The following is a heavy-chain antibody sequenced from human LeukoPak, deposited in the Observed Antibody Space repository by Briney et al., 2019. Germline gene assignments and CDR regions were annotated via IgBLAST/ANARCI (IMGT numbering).Heavy chain of an antibody. CDR2: ISAYNGNT. J-gene: IGHJ4*02. V-gene: IGHV1-18*01. Sequence: GASVKVSCKASGYTFTSYGISWVRQAPGQGLEWMGWISAYNGNTNYAQKLQGRVTMTTDTSTSTAYMELSSLRSEDTAVYYCARGYGYYDSSGYYFPAYWGQGTLVTVSS. CDR3: ARGYGYYDSSGYYFPAY. D-gene: IGHD3-22*01. CDR1: GYTFTSYG.